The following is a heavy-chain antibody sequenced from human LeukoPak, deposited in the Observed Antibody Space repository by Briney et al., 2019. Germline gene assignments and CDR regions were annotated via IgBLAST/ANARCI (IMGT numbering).Heavy chain of an antibody. CDR1: GGPFSGYY. V-gene: IGHV4-34*01. Sequence: DPSETLSLTCAVYGGPFSGYYWSWIRQPPGKGLEWIGEINHSGSTNYNPSLKSRVTISVDTSKNQFSLKLNSVTAADTAVYYCARSRVPPWSYDSSGYHPGWFDPWGQGTLVTVSS. D-gene: IGHD3-22*01. J-gene: IGHJ5*02. CDR3: ARSRVPPWSYDSSGYHPGWFDP. CDR2: INHSGST.